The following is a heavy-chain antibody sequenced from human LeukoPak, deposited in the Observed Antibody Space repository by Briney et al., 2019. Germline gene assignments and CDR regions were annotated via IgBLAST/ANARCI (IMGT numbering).Heavy chain of an antibody. CDR1: GGSISSYY. Sequence: PSETLSLTCTVSGGSISSYYWSWIRQPAGKGLEWIGRIYTSGGTNYNPSLKSRVTMSVDTFKNQFSLKLSSVTAADTAVYYCASSIAVAGTDYWGQGTLVTVSS. CDR2: IYTSGGT. CDR3: ASSIAVAGTDY. V-gene: IGHV4-4*07. J-gene: IGHJ4*02. D-gene: IGHD6-19*01.